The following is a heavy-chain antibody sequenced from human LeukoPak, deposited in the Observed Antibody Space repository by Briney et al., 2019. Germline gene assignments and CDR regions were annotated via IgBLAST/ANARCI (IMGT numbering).Heavy chain of an antibody. CDR2: IYYSGST. CDR1: GGSVSSGSFY. CDR3: AVIAAAGTACFDY. D-gene: IGHD6-13*01. V-gene: IGHV4-61*01. Sequence: PSETLSLTCTVSGGSVSSGSFYWSWIRQPPGKGLEWIGYIYYSGSTNYNPSLKSRVTISVDTSKNQFSLKLSSVTAADTAVYYCAVIAAAGTACFDYWGQGTLVTVSS. J-gene: IGHJ4*02.